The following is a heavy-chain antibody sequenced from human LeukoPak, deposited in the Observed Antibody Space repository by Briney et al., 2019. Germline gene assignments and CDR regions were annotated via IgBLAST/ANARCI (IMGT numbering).Heavy chain of an antibody. CDR3: ARGVINYYDSSGYPRIEFDY. CDR1: GGSFSGYY. D-gene: IGHD3-22*01. V-gene: IGHV4-34*01. Sequence: SETLSLTCAVYGGSFSGYYWSWIRQPPGKGLEWIGEINHSGSTNYNPSLKSRVTISVDTSKNQFSLKLSSVTAADTAVYYCARGVINYYDSSGYPRIEFDYWGQGTLVTVSS. CDR2: INHSGST. J-gene: IGHJ4*02.